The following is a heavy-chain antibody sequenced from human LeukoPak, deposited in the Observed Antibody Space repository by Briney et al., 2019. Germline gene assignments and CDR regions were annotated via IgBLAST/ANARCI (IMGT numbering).Heavy chain of an antibody. Sequence: KPSETLSLTCTVSGDSIRSNSYYWGWIRQPPGKGLEWIGSISYSGTTYSNPSLKSRVTISLDTSKNQFSLKLSSVTAADTAVYYCAKDHYDSSGYPFDYWGQGTLVTVSS. V-gene: IGHV4-39*01. CDR3: AKDHYDSSGYPFDY. CDR2: ISYSGTT. CDR1: GDSIRSNSYY. J-gene: IGHJ4*02. D-gene: IGHD3-22*01.